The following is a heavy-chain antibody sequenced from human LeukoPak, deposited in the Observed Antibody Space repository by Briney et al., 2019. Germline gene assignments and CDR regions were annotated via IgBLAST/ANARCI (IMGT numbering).Heavy chain of an antibody. CDR3: AGELASHLVTST. CDR1: GGSISSGDYY. D-gene: IGHD4-23*01. J-gene: IGHJ5*02. V-gene: IGHV4-30-4*01. Sequence: SQTLSLTCTVSGGSISSGDYYWSWIRQPPGKGLEWIVYIYYSGSTYYNPSLKSRVTISVDTSKNQFSLKLSSVTAADTAVYYCAGELASHLVTSTWGQGTLVTVSS. CDR2: IYYSGST.